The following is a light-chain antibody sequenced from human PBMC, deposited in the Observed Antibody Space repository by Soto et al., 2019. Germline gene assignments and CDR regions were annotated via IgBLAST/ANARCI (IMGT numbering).Light chain of an antibody. CDR1: QGIRNA. Sequence: DIQMTQSPSSLSASVGDKVTITCRASQGIRNALAWYQQKPGKAPKRLIYGASTLQSGVPSRFSGSGSATEFTLTITSLQPEDFATYYCQQAHSFPLTFGPGTKVEIK. V-gene: IGKV1-17*01. J-gene: IGKJ3*01. CDR2: GAS. CDR3: QQAHSFPLT.